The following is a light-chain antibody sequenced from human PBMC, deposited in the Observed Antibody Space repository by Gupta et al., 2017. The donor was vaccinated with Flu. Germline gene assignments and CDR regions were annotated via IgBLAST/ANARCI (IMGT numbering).Light chain of an antibody. J-gene: IGKJ2*01. CDR1: QTLVHRNGNTY. V-gene: IGKV2-30*02. Sequence: SCRSSQTLVHRNGNTYLHWFQQRPGQSPRRLIYKVSNRDSGVPDRLSGSGSGTDFTLKISRVEADDVGVYYCMQGTGCPNAFGQGTKLAI. CDR2: KVS. CDR3: MQGTGCPNA.